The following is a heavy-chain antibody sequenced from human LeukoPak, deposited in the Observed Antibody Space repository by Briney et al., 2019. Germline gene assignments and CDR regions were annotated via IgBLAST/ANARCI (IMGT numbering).Heavy chain of an antibody. Sequence: PGGSLRLSCAASEFSVGSNYMTWVRQAPGKGLEWVSLIYSGGSTYYADSVKGRFTISRDNSKNTLYLQMNSLRAEDTAVYYCARDVSIYRPLDYWGQGTLVTVSS. D-gene: IGHD2/OR15-2a*01. CDR2: IYSGGST. J-gene: IGHJ4*02. V-gene: IGHV3-66*01. CDR1: EFSVGSNY. CDR3: ARDVSIYRPLDY.